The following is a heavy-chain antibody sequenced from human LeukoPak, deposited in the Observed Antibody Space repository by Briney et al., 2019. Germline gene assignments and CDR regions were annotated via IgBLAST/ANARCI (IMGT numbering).Heavy chain of an antibody. CDR1: GYTFTSYG. J-gene: IGHJ6*02. CDR3: ARDQGPYGGNSLGLDG. D-gene: IGHD4-23*01. CDR2: ISAYNGNR. Sequence: ASVKVSCKASGYTFTSYGISWVRQAPGQGLEWMGWISAYNGNRNYAQKIQGRVTMTTDTSTSTAYMELRSLRSDDTAVYYCARDQGPYGGNSLGLDGCGQGTTVTVSS. V-gene: IGHV1-18*01.